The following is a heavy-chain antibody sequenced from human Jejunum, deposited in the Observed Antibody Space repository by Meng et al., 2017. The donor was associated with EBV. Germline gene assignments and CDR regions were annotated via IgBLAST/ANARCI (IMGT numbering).Heavy chain of an antibody. CDR3: AKDLSWNQADY. D-gene: IGHD1-14*01. V-gene: IGHV3-74*01. J-gene: IGHJ4*02. CDR2: INTDGSIT. Sequence: EVQLGESGGGLFQPGGSLTLSCAAPGFTFSSYWMHWFRQAPGKGLVWVSRINTDGSITNCADSVKGRFTISRDNARNTLYLQMNSLRAEDTAMYYCAKDLSWNQADYWGQGILVTVSS. CDR1: GFTFSSYW.